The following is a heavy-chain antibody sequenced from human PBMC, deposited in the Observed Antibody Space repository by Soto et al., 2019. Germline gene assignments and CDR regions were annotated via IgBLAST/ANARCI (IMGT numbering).Heavy chain of an antibody. CDR1: GYTFTNYG. CDR2: ISAYTDNP. CDR3: ARVIPGAEAWFGP. D-gene: IGHD2-2*01. Sequence: QVQLVQSGGEVKKPGASVKVSCKASGYTFTNYGVTWVRQAPGQWLEWMGWISAYTDNPNYAQKYQGRVTMTIETSTSIAYMDLRSLTSDDTAVYYWARVIPGAEAWFGPWGQGTLVTVSS. J-gene: IGHJ5*02. V-gene: IGHV1-18*01.